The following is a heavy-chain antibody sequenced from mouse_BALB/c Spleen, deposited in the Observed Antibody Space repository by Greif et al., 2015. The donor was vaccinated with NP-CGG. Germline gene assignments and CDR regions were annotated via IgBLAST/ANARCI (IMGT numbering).Heavy chain of an antibody. D-gene: IGHD4-1*01. CDR3: ARRTGTEAMDY. CDR1: GYTLTDYY. CDR2: IYPGSSNT. V-gene: IGHV1-84*02. J-gene: IGHJ4*01. Sequence: QVQLKQSGPELVKPGASVKISCKASGYTLTDYYINWVKQKPGQGLEWIGWIYPGSSNTKYNEKFKGKATLTVDTSSSTAYMQLSSLTSEDTAVYFCARRTGTEAMDYWGQGTSVTVSS.